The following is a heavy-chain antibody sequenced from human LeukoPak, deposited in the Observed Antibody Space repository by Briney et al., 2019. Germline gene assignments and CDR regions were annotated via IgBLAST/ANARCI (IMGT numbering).Heavy chain of an antibody. CDR1: GFSVGTNY. CDR3: ARYNWNSAPFDY. CDR2: IYSGDNS. D-gene: IGHD1-7*01. Sequence: GGSLRLSCAASGFSVGTNYMTWVRQAPGKGLEWVSVIYSGDNSHYADSVKGRFTISRDTPKNTLFLQMNTLRAEDTAVYYCARYNWNSAPFDYWGQGTLVTVSS. V-gene: IGHV3-53*01. J-gene: IGHJ4*02.